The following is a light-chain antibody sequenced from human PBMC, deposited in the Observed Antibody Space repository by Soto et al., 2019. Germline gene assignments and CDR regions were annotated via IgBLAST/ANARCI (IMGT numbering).Light chain of an antibody. CDR2: EAT. CDR1: SSDVGGYNY. J-gene: IGLJ2*01. Sequence: QSALTQPPSASGSPGQSVTTSCTGTSSDVGGYNYVSWYQQHPGKAPKLIIYEATKRPSGVPDRFSGSKSGNTASLTVSGLQAEDEADYYCSSYSGTNNVVFGGGTKLTVL. V-gene: IGLV2-8*01. CDR3: SSYSGTNNVV.